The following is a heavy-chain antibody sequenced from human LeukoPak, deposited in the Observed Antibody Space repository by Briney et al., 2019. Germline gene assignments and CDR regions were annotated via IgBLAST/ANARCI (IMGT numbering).Heavy chain of an antibody. D-gene: IGHD4-17*01. CDR1: GGSISNYY. V-gene: IGHV4-59*01. Sequence: PSETLSLTCTVSGGSISNYYWSWIRQPPGKGLEWIGYIYHSGSTNYNPSLKSRVIISVDTSKNQFSLKLSSVAAADTAVYYCARDYGDYFDYWGQGTLVTVSS. CDR3: ARDYGDYFDY. CDR2: IYHSGST. J-gene: IGHJ4*02.